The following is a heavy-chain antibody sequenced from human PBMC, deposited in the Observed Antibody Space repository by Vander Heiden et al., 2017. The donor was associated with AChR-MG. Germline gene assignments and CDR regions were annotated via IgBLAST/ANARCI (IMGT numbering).Heavy chain of an antibody. V-gene: IGHV4-59*01. CDR3: ARVDGSGWSDAFDI. J-gene: IGHJ3*02. Sequence: QVQLQESGPGLVKPSETLSLTCTVSGGSISSYYWSWIRQPPGKGLEWIGYIYYSGSTNYNPSLKSRVTISVDTSKNQFSLKLSSVTAADTAVYYCARVDGSGWSDAFDIWGQGTMVTVSS. CDR2: IYYSGST. D-gene: IGHD6-19*01. CDR1: GGSISSYY.